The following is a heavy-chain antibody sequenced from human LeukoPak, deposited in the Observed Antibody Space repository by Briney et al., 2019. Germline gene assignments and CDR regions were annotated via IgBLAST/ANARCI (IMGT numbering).Heavy chain of an antibody. J-gene: IGHJ4*02. D-gene: IGHD5-18*01. Sequence: GPVKVSCKASGYTFTSYDINWVRQATGQGLEWMGWMKPNSGNTGYAQKFQGRVTMTRNTSISTAYMELSSLRSEDTAVYYCARGRWVDTAMGDFDYWGQGTLVTVSS. V-gene: IGHV1-8*01. CDR2: MKPNSGNT. CDR3: ARGRWVDTAMGDFDY. CDR1: GYTFTSYD.